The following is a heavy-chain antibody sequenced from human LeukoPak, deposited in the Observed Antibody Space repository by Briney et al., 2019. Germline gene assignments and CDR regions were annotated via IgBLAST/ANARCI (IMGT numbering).Heavy chain of an antibody. CDR2: INTNTGNP. Sequence: GSVKLSYSSSGYRFTTFDMNWVRHAPGQGLEWMGWINTNTGNPTYAQEFTGRVVISLDTSVTTTFLEISSLKAEDTAIYYCARSSWIQQSSDFWGQGTRVTVSS. D-gene: IGHD5-18*01. CDR3: ARSSWIQQSSDF. J-gene: IGHJ4*02. CDR1: GYRFTTFD. V-gene: IGHV7-4-1*02.